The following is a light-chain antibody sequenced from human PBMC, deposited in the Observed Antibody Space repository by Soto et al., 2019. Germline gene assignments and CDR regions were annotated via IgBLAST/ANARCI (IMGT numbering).Light chain of an antibody. V-gene: IGLV2-8*01. Sequence: QSVLTQPPSASGSPGQSVTISCTGTSSDVGDYNHVSWYQQHPGKAPKVVIYEVTKRPSGVPDRFSGSKSGNTASLTVSGLQAEDEADYYCSSYATGDNYVFGSGTKLTVL. J-gene: IGLJ1*01. CDR3: SSYATGDNYV. CDR2: EVT. CDR1: SSDVGDYNH.